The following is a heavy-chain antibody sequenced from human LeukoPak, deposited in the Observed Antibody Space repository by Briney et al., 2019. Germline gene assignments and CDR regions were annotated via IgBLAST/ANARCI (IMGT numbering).Heavy chain of an antibody. CDR1: GGSISSSSYY. Sequence: SETLSLTCTVSGGSISSSSYYWGWIRQPPGKGLEWIGSIYYSGSTYYNPSLKSRVTISVDTSKNQFSLKMTSVTAADTAVYYCARDQYYDVSTYYEIDYWGQGTLVTVSS. D-gene: IGHD3-22*01. V-gene: IGHV4-39*07. CDR3: ARDQYYDVSTYYEIDY. CDR2: IYYSGST. J-gene: IGHJ4*02.